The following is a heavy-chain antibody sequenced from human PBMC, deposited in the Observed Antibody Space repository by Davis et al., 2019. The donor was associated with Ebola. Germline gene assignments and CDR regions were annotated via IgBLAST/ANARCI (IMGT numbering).Heavy chain of an antibody. CDR2: ISGSGSTI. D-gene: IGHD2-15*01. V-gene: IGHV3-11*01. CDR1: GLTFSDYY. Sequence: GESPKIPCAASGLTFSDYYMSRIRQAPGKGLEWLSYISGSGSTIYNSDSVKGRFTISRDNAKNSLYLQMNSLRAEDTAVYNCARGPAGSAFDYWGQGTLVTVSS. CDR3: ARGPAGSAFDY. J-gene: IGHJ4*02.